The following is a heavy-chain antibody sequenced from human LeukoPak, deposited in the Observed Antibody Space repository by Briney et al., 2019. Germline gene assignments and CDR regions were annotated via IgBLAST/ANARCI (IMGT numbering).Heavy chain of an antibody. CDR1: GYTFTKYY. Sequence: ASVKVSCKTSGYTFTKYYMHWVRQAPGQGLERMGWINPNSGGTNYAQKFQGRVTMTRDTSISTAYMELSRLRSDDTAVYYCASQWISIGLYYYGMDVWGQGTTVTVSS. V-gene: IGHV1-2*02. D-gene: IGHD3-22*01. CDR2: INPNSGGT. J-gene: IGHJ6*02. CDR3: ASQWISIGLYYYGMDV.